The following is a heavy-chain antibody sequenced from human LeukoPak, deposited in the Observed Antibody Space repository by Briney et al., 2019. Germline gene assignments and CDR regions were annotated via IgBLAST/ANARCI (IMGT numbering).Heavy chain of an antibody. CDR2: IDWDDDK. Sequence: SGPALAKPPQTLTLTCTFSGFSPSTRGMCVSRIRQPPGKALEWHALIDWDDDKYYSTSLKTRLTISKDTSKSQVVLIMTNMDPVDTATYYCARIRSLGGYFDYWGQGTLVTVSS. J-gene: IGHJ4*02. D-gene: IGHD3-16*01. CDR1: GFSPSTRGMC. CDR3: ARIRSLGGYFDY. V-gene: IGHV2-70*01.